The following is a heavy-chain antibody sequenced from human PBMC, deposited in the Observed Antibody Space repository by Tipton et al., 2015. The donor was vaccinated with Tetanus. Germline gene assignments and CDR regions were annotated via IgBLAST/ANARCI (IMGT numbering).Heavy chain of an antibody. J-gene: IGHJ5*02. V-gene: IGHV1-18*01. Sequence: QLVQSGAEVKKPGASVKVSCKASGYTFTHYGVNWVRQAPGQGLEWMGWISPFNEHANYAEKFQGRLTMTTDRSTATVYMDWRSLRSDDTAVYYCARGRGLGPHEYFEHWGQGTLVTVSS. D-gene: IGHD3/OR15-3a*01. CDR1: GYTFTHYG. CDR3: ARGRGLGPHEYFEH. CDR2: ISPFNEHA.